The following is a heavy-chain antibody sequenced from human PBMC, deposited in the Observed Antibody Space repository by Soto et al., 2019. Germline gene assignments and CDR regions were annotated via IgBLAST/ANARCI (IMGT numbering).Heavy chain of an antibody. J-gene: IGHJ4*02. CDR3: ARDPGNGSSVGDC. V-gene: IGHV1-2*04. CDR2: INPNSGGT. CDR1: GYTFTGYY. Sequence: ASVKVSCKASGYTFTGYYMHWVRQAPGQGLEWMGWINPNSGGTNYAQKFQGWVTMTRDTSISTAYMELSRLRSDDTAVYYCARDPGNGSSVGDCWGQGTLVTVSS. D-gene: IGHD6-6*01.